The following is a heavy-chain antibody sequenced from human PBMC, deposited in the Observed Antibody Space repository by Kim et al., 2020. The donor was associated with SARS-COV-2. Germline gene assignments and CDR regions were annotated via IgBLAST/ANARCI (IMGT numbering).Heavy chain of an antibody. D-gene: IGHD3-10*01. CDR1: GGSISSYY. V-gene: IGHV4-59*01. Sequence: SETLSLTCTVSGGSISSYYWSWIRQPPGKGLEWIGYIYYSGSTNYNPSLKSRVTISVDTSKNQFSLKLSSVTAADTAVYYCARVEPPPLLPAFDIWGQGTMVTVSS. CDR2: IYYSGST. CDR3: ARVEPPPLLPAFDI. J-gene: IGHJ3*02.